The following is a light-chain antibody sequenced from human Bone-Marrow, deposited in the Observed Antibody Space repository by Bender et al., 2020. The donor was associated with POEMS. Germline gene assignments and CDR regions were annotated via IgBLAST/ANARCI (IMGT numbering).Light chain of an antibody. J-gene: IGLJ1*01. CDR2: DVV. V-gene: IGLV2-14*03. CDR3: CSYADSSTLV. Sequence: SALTQPASVSGSPGQSITIACTGSSNDVGAYNSVSWYQQHSGKAPKLIIFDVVNRVSGLAFRFSGSKSGNTASLTISGLQAEDEADYYCCSYADSSTLVFGTGTKVTVL. CDR1: SNDVGAYNS.